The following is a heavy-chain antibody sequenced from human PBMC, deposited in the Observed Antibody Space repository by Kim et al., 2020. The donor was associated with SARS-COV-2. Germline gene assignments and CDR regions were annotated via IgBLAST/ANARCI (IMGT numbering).Heavy chain of an antibody. J-gene: IGHJ5*01. CDR2: ISSSSSTI. D-gene: IGHD3-22*01. CDR1: GFTFSSYS. CDR3: ARGEWAYYYDSSGYSVLDNWCAS. V-gene: IGHV3-48*02. Sequence: GGSLRLSCAASGFTFSSYSMNWVRQAPGKGLEWVSYISSSSSTIYYADSVKGRFTISRDNAKNSLYLQMNSLRDEDTAVYYCARGEWAYYYDSSGYSVLDNWCASWGQGTLVTVSS.